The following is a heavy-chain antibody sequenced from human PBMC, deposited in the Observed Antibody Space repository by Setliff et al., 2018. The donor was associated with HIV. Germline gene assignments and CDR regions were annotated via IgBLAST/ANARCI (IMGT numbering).Heavy chain of an antibody. Sequence: SETLSLTCAVSGYSISSGYYWGWIQQPPGKGLEWVGSIYHSGTTYYNPSLKSRVTMSVDTSKNQFSLNLSSVTAADTAVYYCARDRMPMASWVPDKWGQGTLVTVSS. CDR1: GYSISSGYY. CDR2: IYHSGTT. V-gene: IGHV4-38-2*02. J-gene: IGHJ4*02. CDR3: ARDRMPMASWVPDK. D-gene: IGHD2-2*01.